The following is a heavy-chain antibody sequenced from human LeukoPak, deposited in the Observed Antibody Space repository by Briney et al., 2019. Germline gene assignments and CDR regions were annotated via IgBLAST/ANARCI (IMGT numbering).Heavy chain of an antibody. CDR2: IYYSGST. D-gene: IGHD5-18*01. Sequence: SETLSLTCTVSGGSISSYYWSWIRQPPGKGLEWIGYIYYSGSTYYNPSLKSRVTISVDTSKNQFSLKLSSVTAADTAVYYCASHTWIQLWLRYWGQGTLVTVSS. J-gene: IGHJ4*02. V-gene: IGHV4-59*06. CDR3: ASHTWIQLWLRY. CDR1: GGSISSYY.